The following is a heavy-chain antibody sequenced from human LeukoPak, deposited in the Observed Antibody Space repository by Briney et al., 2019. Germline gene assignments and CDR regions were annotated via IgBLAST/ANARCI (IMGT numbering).Heavy chain of an antibody. D-gene: IGHD2-15*01. CDR2: INPDSGAT. J-gene: IGHJ4*02. V-gene: IGHV1-2*02. Sequence: ASVKVSCKASGYTFTDYYVHWVRQAPGQGLEWLGWINPDSGATNFAQRFQGRVTMTRDTSVNTAHMELNNLRSDDTAVYYCARDLCHGGSCFHLDSWGQGTLVTVSS. CDR3: ARDLCHGGSCFHLDS. CDR1: GYTFTDYY.